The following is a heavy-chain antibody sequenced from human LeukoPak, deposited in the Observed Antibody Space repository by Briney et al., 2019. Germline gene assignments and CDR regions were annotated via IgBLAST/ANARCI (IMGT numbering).Heavy chain of an antibody. V-gene: IGHV4-59*01. Sequence: SETLSLTCTVSGGSISIYYWSWIRQPPGKGLEWIGYIYNSGSTIYNPSLKSRVTISVDTSKNQFSLKLSSVTAADTAVYYCARAGLTGRYNWFDPWGQGTLVTVSS. J-gene: IGHJ5*02. D-gene: IGHD1-20*01. CDR3: ARAGLTGRYNWFDP. CDR1: GGSISIYY. CDR2: IYNSGST.